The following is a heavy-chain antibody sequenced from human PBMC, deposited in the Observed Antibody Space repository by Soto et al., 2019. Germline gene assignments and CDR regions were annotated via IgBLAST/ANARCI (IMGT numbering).Heavy chain of an antibody. CDR2: IIPINGTT. CDR3: ARGECPRWYFDY. V-gene: IGHV1-18*01. Sequence: ASVKVSCKASGGTFSSYAISWVRQAPGQGLEWMGWIIPINGTTNYAQKLQGRVTMTTDKSTSTAYLELRSLRSDDTAVYYCARGECPRWYFDYWGQGTLVTVSS. J-gene: IGHJ4*02. D-gene: IGHD3-3*01. CDR1: GGTFSSYA.